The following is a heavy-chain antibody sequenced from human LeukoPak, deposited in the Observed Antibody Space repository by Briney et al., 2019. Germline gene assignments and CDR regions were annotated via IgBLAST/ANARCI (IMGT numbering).Heavy chain of an antibody. D-gene: IGHD3-16*02. CDR1: GLTFPNYG. Sequence: GGSLRLSGKTSGLTFPNYGFTWARQAPAKGLDWMSFIKSDGTDKHYADSVKGRFTISRDNSKNTLYLQMDSLRPEDTAVYYCTKGISTEDYRFFFWGQGALVTVSS. CDR2: IKSDGTDK. J-gene: IGHJ4*02. V-gene: IGHV3-30*02. CDR3: TKGISTEDYRFFF.